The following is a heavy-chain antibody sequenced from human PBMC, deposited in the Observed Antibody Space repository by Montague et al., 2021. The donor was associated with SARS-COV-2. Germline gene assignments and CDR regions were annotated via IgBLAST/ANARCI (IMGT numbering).Heavy chain of an antibody. V-gene: IGHV4-59*01. CDR2: IYYGGST. J-gene: IGHJ5*02. CDR1: GGSISSYY. CDR3: ARAQMNRITIFGVVAEFDP. D-gene: IGHD3-3*01. Sequence: SETLSLTCTVSGGSISSYYWSWIRQPPGKGLEWIGYIYYGGSTNYNPSXXSRVTISVDTSKNQFSLKLSSVTAADTAVYYCARAQMNRITIFGVVAEFDPWGQGTLVTVSS.